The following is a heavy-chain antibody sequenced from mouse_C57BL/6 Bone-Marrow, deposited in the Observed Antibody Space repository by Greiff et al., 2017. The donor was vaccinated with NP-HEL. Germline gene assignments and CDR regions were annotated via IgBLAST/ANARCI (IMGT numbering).Heavy chain of an antibody. CDR3: ASFYGNYRWYFDV. D-gene: IGHD2-1*01. CDR1: GYTFTDYY. J-gene: IGHJ1*03. Sequence: VQLHQSGPELVKPGASVKISCKASGYTFTDYYMNWVKQSHGKSLEWIGDINPNNGGTSYNQKFKGKATLTVDKSSSTAYMELRSLTSEDSAVYYCASFYGNYRWYFDVWGTGTTVTVSS. CDR2: INPNNGGT. V-gene: IGHV1-26*01.